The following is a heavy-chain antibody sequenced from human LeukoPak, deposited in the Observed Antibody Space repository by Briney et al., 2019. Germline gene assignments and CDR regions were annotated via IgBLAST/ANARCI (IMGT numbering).Heavy chain of an antibody. Sequence: GGSLRLSCAASGFTFSIYWMSWVRQAPGKGLEWVANIKQDGSEKYYVDSVKGRFTISRDNAKNTLYLQMNSLRAEDTAVYYCARDITAMGFFDYWGQGTLVTVSS. J-gene: IGHJ4*02. CDR1: GFTFSIYW. D-gene: IGHD5-18*01. CDR2: IKQDGSEK. CDR3: ARDITAMGFFDY. V-gene: IGHV3-7*01.